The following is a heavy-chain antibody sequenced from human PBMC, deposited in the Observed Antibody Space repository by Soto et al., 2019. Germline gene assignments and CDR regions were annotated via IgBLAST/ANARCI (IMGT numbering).Heavy chain of an antibody. V-gene: IGHV3-33*01. CDR1: GFIFNTYG. D-gene: IGHD6-25*01. Sequence: GGSLRLSCAASGFIFNTYGMRWVRQAPGKGLEWVAVIWPDGSNRYYADSVSGQFSISRDNSKNTLFLQMNSLSAEDTAVYYCARAAWYYYGMDVWGQGTTVTVSS. CDR2: IWPDGSNR. J-gene: IGHJ6*02. CDR3: ARAAWYYYGMDV.